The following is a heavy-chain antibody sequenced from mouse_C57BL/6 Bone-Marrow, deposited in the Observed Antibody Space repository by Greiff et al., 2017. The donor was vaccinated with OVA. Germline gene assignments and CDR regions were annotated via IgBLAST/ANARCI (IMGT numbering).Heavy chain of an antibody. CDR1: GFTFSSYA. Sequence: DVMLVESGGGLVKPGGSLKLSCAASGFTFSSYAMSWVRQTPEKRLEWVATISDGGSYTYYPDNVKGRFTISRDNAKNNLYLQMSHLKSEDTAMYYCARDLQDAMDYWGQGTSVTVSS. V-gene: IGHV5-4*01. J-gene: IGHJ4*01. CDR2: ISDGGSYT. CDR3: ARDLQDAMDY.